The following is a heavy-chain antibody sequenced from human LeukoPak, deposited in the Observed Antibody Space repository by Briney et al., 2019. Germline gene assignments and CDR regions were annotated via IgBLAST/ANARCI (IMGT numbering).Heavy chain of an antibody. CDR1: GFTFSSYW. D-gene: IGHD6-19*01. V-gene: IGHV3-74*01. J-gene: IGHJ4*02. CDR2: INSDETTT. CDR3: TRGTGYGSGWSTY. Sequence: SGGSLRLPCAASGFTFSSYWMYWVRQAPGKGLLWVSRINSDETTTTYAEYVKGRFTISRDNAKNTLYLQMSSLRAEDTAVYYCTRGTGYGSGWSTYWGQGILVTVSS.